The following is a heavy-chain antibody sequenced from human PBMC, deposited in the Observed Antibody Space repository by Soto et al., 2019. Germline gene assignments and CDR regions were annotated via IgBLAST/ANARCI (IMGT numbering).Heavy chain of an antibody. Sequence: WSLRLSCAASGFTFSSYAMHWVRQAPGKGLEGVAVISYDGSNKYYADSVKGRFTISRDNSNNTLYLQMNSLRAEDTAVYYCARDRGITIFGVDIRTFSYYYYGMDVWGQGTTVTVSS. CDR3: ARDRGITIFGVDIRTFSYYYYGMDV. CDR1: GFTFSSYA. CDR2: ISYDGSNK. J-gene: IGHJ6*02. D-gene: IGHD3-3*01. V-gene: IGHV3-30-3*01.